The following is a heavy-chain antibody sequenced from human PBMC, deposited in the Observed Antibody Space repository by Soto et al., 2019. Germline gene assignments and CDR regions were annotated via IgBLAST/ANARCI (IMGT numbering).Heavy chain of an antibody. CDR1: GYTFTGYY. D-gene: IGHD3-3*01. Sequence: GASVKVSCKASGYTFTGYYIHWVRQAPGQGLEWMGWINPNNGGTNYAQKFQGRVTMTRDTSITSAYMELSRLTSDDTAIYYCARGPYYDFWMGYYGHDFWGKGTLGNVSS. J-gene: IGHJ4*02. CDR2: INPNNGGT. CDR3: ARGPYYDFWMGYYGHDF. V-gene: IGHV1-2*02.